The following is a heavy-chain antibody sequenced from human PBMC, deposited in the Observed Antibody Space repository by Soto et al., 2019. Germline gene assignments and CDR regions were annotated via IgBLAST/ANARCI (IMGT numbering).Heavy chain of an antibody. J-gene: IGHJ5*02. CDR1: GGTFSTYA. CDR2: IIPFLDTT. CDR3: ARGVWDCNAGGSCYAWFDL. V-gene: IGHV1-69*13. D-gene: IGHD2-15*01. Sequence: GASVKVSCKASGGTFSTYAVSWLRQAPGQGLEWMGGIIPFLDTTNYAQKFQGRVSINADVSTSTAYMALSSLRSEDTAVYYCARGVWDCNAGGSCYAWFDLWGQGTLVTVSS.